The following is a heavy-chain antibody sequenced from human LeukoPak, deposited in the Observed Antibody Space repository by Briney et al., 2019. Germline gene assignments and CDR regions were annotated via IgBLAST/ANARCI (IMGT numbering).Heavy chain of an antibody. D-gene: IGHD2-21*01. CDR3: AKEHMEDYYYCMDV. V-gene: IGHV3-30*18. CDR2: ISSDGRHK. Sequence: PGGSLRLSCATSGFTFSNYGMHWVRQAPGKGLEWVADISSDGRHKHYVDSVKGRFTVSRDNSKSTLYLQMDTLGAEDSAIYYCAKEHMEDYYYCMDVWGRGTTVTVSS. CDR1: GFTFSNYG. J-gene: IGHJ6*03.